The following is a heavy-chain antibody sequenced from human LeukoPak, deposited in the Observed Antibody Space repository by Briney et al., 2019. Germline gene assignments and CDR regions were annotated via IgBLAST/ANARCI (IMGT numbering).Heavy chain of an antibody. J-gene: IGHJ4*02. CDR1: GGSISSGGYY. V-gene: IGHV4-30-2*01. CDR3: ARDPLYYGGNDESGY. Sequence: SQTLSLTCTVSGGSISSGGYYWSWIRQPPGKGLEWIGYIYHSGSTYYNPSFKSRVTISVDRSKNQYSLKLSSVTAADTAVYYCARDPLYYGGNDESGYWGQGTLVTVSS. CDR2: IYHSGST. D-gene: IGHD4-23*01.